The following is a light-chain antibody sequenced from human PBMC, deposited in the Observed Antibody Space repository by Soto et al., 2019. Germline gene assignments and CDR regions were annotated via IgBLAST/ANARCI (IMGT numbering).Light chain of an antibody. CDR3: QQLNSYPRT. Sequence: DIQLTQSPSFLSASVGDRVTITCRASQGISSSLAWHQQKSGKAPKLLIYTASTLQSGVPSRFSGSGSGTEFTLTISSLQPEDFATYYCQQLNSYPRTFGPGTKVDIK. CDR2: TAS. CDR1: QGISSS. V-gene: IGKV1-9*01. J-gene: IGKJ3*01.